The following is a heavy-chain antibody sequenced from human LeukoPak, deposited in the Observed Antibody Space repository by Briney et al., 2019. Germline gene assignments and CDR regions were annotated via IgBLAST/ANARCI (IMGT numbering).Heavy chain of an antibody. J-gene: IGHJ4*02. D-gene: IGHD2-2*01. Sequence: GGSLRLSCAASGFTFSSYAMSWVRQAPGKGLXXXXXXSGSGGSTYYAXXXKGRFTISRDNSKNTLYLQMNSLRAEDTAVYYCAKDQGYCSSTSCYLDYWGQGTLVTVSS. CDR3: AKDQGYCSSTSCYLDY. CDR2: XSGSGGST. V-gene: IGHV3-23*01. CDR1: GFTFSSYA.